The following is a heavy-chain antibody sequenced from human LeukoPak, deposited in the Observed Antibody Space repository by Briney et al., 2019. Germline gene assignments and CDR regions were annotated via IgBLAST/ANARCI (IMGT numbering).Heavy chain of an antibody. J-gene: IGHJ3*02. V-gene: IGHV6-1*01. CDR1: GDSVSSNSAA. D-gene: IGHD5-24*01. Sequence: SQTLSLTCAISGDSVSSNSAAWNWIRQSPSRGLEWLGRTYYRSKWYNDYAGSVKSRIPINSDTSKNQFSLQVNSVTAEDTAVYYCVRGGQGDGYSADEAFDIWGQGAMVTVSS. CDR3: VRGGQGDGYSADEAFDI. CDR2: TYYRSKWYN.